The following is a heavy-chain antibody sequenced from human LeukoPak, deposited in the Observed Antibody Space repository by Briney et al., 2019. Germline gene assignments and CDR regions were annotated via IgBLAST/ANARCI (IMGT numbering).Heavy chain of an antibody. Sequence: GGSLRLSCAASGFTFSSYAMGWVRQAPGKGLEWVSSIGGSGGGTYYADSVKGRFTISRDNSQNTLYLQMNSLRAEDTAVYYCAKSQSHFVVVVAAITPEYWGQGTLVTVSS. J-gene: IGHJ4*02. CDR3: AKSQSHFVVVVAAITPEY. V-gene: IGHV3-23*01. CDR2: IGGSGGGT. D-gene: IGHD2-15*01. CDR1: GFTFSSYA.